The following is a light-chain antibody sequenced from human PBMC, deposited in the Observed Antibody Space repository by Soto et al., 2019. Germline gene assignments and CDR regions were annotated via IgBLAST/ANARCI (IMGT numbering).Light chain of an antibody. CDR3: QQYAESPIT. CDR1: HLVKKNY. V-gene: IGKV3-20*01. Sequence: VLAQSPGTLSLSPGEGTTLSCTASHLVKKNYLAWYQQKAGQAPRLLIYAASARATGIPDRFSGRGSGTDFTPTISRLEPEDGAVFYCQQYAESPITFGQGTRLEIK. J-gene: IGKJ5*01. CDR2: AAS.